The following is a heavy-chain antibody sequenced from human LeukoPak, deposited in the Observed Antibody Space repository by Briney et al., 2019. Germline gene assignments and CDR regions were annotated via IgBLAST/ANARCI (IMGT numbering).Heavy chain of an antibody. V-gene: IGHV1-24*01. CDR1: GYTLTELS. Sequence: ASVKVSCKVSGYTLTELSMHWVRQAPGKGLEWMGGFDPEDGETIYAQKFQGRVTMTRDTSTSTVYMELSSLKSEDTAVYYCARNRAASGYFYFDYWGQGTLVTVSS. J-gene: IGHJ4*02. CDR2: FDPEDGET. D-gene: IGHD3-22*01. CDR3: ARNRAASGYFYFDY.